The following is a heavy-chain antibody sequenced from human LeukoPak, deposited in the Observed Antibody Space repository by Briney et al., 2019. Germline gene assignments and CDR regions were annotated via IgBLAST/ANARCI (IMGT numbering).Heavy chain of an antibody. V-gene: IGHV3-30*18. CDR1: EFTFNNYG. J-gene: IGHJ4*02. CDR3: AKHSSGITVAGTIQY. Sequence: GGSLRLSCAASEFTFNNYGMHWVRQAPGKGLEWVALISKDGSNEYYADSVKGRFTISRDNSKNTLDLQMSSLRADDTAVYYCAKHSSGITVAGTIQYWGQGTLVTSPQ. CDR2: ISKDGSNE. D-gene: IGHD6-19*01.